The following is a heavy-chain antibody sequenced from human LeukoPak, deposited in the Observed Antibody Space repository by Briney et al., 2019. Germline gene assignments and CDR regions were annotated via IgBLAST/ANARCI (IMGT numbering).Heavy chain of an antibody. Sequence: GGSLRLSCAASGFPFSEYSMSWVRQAPGKGLEWLTYIEISGGNTKYADSVKGRFTVSGNNARTSLYLQMNSLRVGDTAVYYCARDHNGAFANWGQGTLVTVSS. CDR1: GFPFSEYS. CDR3: ARDHNGAFAN. D-gene: IGHD1-1*01. J-gene: IGHJ4*02. CDR2: IEISGGNT. V-gene: IGHV3-11*06.